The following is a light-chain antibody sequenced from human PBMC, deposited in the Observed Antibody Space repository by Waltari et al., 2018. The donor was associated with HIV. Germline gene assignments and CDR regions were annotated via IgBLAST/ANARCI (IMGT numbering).Light chain of an antibody. CDR1: QSVSSSY. CDR3: QQYGNSPRT. J-gene: IGKJ2*02. Sequence: EIVLTQSPGTLSLSPGERATLSCRASQSVSSSYLAWYQQKPGQAPRLLISGASSRATGIPDRFSGSGSGTDFTLTISRLEPEEFAVYYCQQYGNSPRTFGQGTKLEIK. V-gene: IGKV3-20*01. CDR2: GAS.